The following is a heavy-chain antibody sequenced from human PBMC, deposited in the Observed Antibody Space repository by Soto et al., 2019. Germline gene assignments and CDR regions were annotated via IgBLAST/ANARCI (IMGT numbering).Heavy chain of an antibody. J-gene: IGHJ5*02. CDR3: ARAFDTSDYGFDP. V-gene: IGHV4-30-4*01. Sequence: QVQLQESGPGLVKPSQTLSLTCTVSGGSISSGDYYWSWIRQPPGKGLEWIGYIYYSGSTYYNPSLKSRVTISVDTSKNQCSLKLSSVTAANTAVYYCARAFDTSDYGFDPWGQGTLVTVSS. CDR1: GGSISSGDYY. CDR2: IYYSGST. D-gene: IGHD4-17*01.